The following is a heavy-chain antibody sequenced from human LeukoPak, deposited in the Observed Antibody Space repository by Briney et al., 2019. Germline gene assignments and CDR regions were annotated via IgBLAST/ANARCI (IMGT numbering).Heavy chain of an antibody. V-gene: IGHV4-59*01. Sequence: PSETLSLTCTVSGGSISSYYWSWIRQPPAKGLEWNGYISHGGSAHYNPSLKSRVTMSIDTSKNHFSLRLTSVTAADTAMYYCARYSGSRWYGDLYYYYYMDVWGKGTTVTVSS. CDR2: ISHGGSA. D-gene: IGHD6-13*01. CDR3: ARYSGSRWYGDLYYYYYMDV. J-gene: IGHJ6*03. CDR1: GGSISSYY.